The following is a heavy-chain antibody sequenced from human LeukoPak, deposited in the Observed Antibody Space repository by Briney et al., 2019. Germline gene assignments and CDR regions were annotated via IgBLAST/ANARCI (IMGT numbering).Heavy chain of an antibody. CDR2: IYYSGST. J-gene: IGHJ4*02. Sequence: SETLSLTCTVSGGSISSSSYYWGWIRQPPGKGLEWIGSIYYSGSTYYNPSLKSRVTISVDTSKNQFSLKLSSVTAADTAVYYCARQRPDTARVTSFDYWGQGTLVTVSS. CDR3: ARQRPDTARVTSFDY. CDR1: GGSISSSSYY. D-gene: IGHD5-18*01. V-gene: IGHV4-39*01.